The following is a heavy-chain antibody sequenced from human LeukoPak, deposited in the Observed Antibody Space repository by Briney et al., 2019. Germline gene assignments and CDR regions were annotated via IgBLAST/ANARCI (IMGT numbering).Heavy chain of an antibody. J-gene: IGHJ4*02. Sequence: GGSLRLSCAASGFTFSSYAMSWVRQAPGKGLERVSAISGSGGSTYYADSVRGRFTISRDNSKNTLYLQMNSLREEDTALYFCAKNGGGQCYSHLDSWGQGNLVTVSS. D-gene: IGHD2-21*01. CDR2: ISGSGGST. V-gene: IGHV3-23*01. CDR3: AKNGGGQCYSHLDS. CDR1: GFTFSSYA.